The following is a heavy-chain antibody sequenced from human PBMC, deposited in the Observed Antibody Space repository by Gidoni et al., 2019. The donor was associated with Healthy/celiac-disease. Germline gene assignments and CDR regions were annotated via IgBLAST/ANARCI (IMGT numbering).Heavy chain of an antibody. V-gene: IGHV1-8*01. CDR2: MNPNSGNT. J-gene: IGHJ6*02. D-gene: IGHD2-15*01. Sequence: QVQLVQSGAEVKKPGASVTVSCKASGYTFTSYDIHWVRQATGQGLEWMGWMNPNSGNTGYAQKFEGRVTMTRNTSISTAYMELSSLRSEDTAVYYCARGRLGYCSGGSCYYYGMDVWGQGTTVTVSS. CDR3: ARGRLGYCSGGSCYYYGMDV. CDR1: GYTFTSYD.